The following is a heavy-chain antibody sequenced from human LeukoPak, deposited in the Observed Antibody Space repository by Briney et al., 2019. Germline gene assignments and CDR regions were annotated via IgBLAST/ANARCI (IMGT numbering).Heavy chain of an antibody. J-gene: IGHJ4*02. CDR2: IIPIFDTA. CDR3: ARDNIRGGKGIAAAGGYY. V-gene: IGHV1-69*13. D-gene: IGHD6-25*01. CDR1: GDTFSSYA. Sequence: SVKVSCKASGDTFSSYAISWVRQAPGQGLEWMGGIIPIFDTAVYAQKFQGRVTVTADESTSTAYMDLSSLTSEDTAVYYCARDNIRGGKGIAAAGGYYWGQGTLVTVSS.